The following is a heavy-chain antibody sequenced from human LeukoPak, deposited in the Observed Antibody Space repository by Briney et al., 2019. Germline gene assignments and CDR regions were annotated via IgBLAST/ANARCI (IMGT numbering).Heavy chain of an antibody. CDR1: GFTFSSHP. D-gene: IGHD5-24*01. Sequence: GGSLRLSCAASGFTFSSHPMNWVRQAPGKGLEWVSYISRSTTDIRYAESVRGRFTIFIDNGENSLFLQMNSLRDEDTAVYYCVKGRTGYNPDAFDMWGRGTMVTVSS. CDR3: VKGRTGYNPDAFDM. V-gene: IGHV3-21*05. CDR2: ISRSTTDI. J-gene: IGHJ3*02.